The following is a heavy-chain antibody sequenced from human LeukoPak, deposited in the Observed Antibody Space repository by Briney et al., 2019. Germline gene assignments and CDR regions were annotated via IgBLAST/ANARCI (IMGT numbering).Heavy chain of an antibody. CDR2: LSGSGDDT. CDR3: AKDVGFWNGYYHHFDY. V-gene: IGHV3-23*01. CDR1: GFTFSSYA. Sequence: PGGSLRLSCAASGFTFSSYAMSWVRQAPGKGLEWVSTLSGSGDDTSYANSVRGRFTISRDNSKNTVYLQMNSLRAEDTAIYYRAKDVGFWNGYYHHFDYWGQGTLVTVSS. J-gene: IGHJ4*02. D-gene: IGHD3-3*01.